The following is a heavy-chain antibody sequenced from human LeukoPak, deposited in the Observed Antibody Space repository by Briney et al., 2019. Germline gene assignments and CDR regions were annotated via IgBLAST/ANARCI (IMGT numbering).Heavy chain of an antibody. V-gene: IGHV3-53*01. J-gene: IGHJ3*02. CDR3: AREHI. CDR1: GVIDSSNY. CDR2: IYAGGST. Sequence: GGSLRLSCTASGVIDSSNYMSWARQAPGKGLEWVSLIYAGGSTFYADSVMGRSTISRDKSNNTLYLLMNSLRAEDTAVYYCAREHIWGQGTMVTVSS.